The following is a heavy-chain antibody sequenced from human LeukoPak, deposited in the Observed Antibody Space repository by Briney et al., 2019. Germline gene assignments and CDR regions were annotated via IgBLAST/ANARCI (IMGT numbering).Heavy chain of an antibody. J-gene: IGHJ4*02. CDR2: ISAYNGNT. CDR1: GYTFTNYG. Sequence: ASVKVSCKASGYTFTNYGISWVRQAPGQGLEWMGWISAYNGNTNYAQKFQGRVTMTRDMSTSTVYMELSSLRSEDTAVYYCAREKRSLDYWGQGTLVTVSS. CDR3: AREKRSLDY. V-gene: IGHV1-18*01.